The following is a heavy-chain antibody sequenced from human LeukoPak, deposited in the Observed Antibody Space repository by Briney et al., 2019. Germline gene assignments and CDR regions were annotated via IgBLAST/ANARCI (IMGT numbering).Heavy chain of an antibody. CDR3: ARPDCSSISCYGGNYYYYYGMDV. Sequence: GGSLRLSCAASGFTVSSNYMSWVRQAPGKGLEWVSVIYSGGSTYYADSVKGRFTISRDNSKNTLYLQMNSLRAEDTAVYYCARPDCSSISCYGGNYYYYYGMDVWGQGTTVTVSS. J-gene: IGHJ6*02. CDR2: IYSGGST. CDR1: GFTVSSNY. D-gene: IGHD2-2*01. V-gene: IGHV3-66*02.